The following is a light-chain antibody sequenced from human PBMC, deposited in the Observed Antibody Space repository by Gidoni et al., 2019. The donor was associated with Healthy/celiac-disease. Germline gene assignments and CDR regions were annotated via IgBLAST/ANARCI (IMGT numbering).Light chain of an antibody. CDR3: NSRDSSGNHLRV. V-gene: IGLV3-19*01. CDR2: GKN. J-gene: IGLJ3*02. Sequence: SSELTQDPAVSVALGQTVRITCQGDSLRSYYASWYQQKPGQATLLVIYGKNNRPSGIPDRFSGSSSGNTASLTITGAQAEDEADYYCNSRDSSGNHLRVFGGGTKLTVL. CDR1: SLRSYY.